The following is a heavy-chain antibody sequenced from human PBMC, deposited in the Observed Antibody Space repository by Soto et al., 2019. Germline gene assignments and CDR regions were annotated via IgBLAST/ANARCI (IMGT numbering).Heavy chain of an antibody. CDR1: GYTFTSYD. D-gene: IGHD2-8*01. V-gene: IGHV1-8*01. CDR3: ARGPNQGGDFDY. CDR2: MNPNSGNT. Sequence: ASVKVSCKASGYTFTSYDINWVRQATGQGLEWMGWMNPNSGNTGYAQKLQGRVTMTRNTSISTAYMELSSLRSEDTAVYYCARGPNQGGDFDYWGQGTLVTVSS. J-gene: IGHJ4*02.